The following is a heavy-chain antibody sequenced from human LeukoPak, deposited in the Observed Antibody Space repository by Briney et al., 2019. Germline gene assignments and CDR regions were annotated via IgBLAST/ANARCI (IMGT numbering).Heavy chain of an antibody. V-gene: IGHV7-4-1*02. CDR1: GYTFTTYA. D-gene: IGHD6-13*01. Sequence: ASVKVSCKASGYTFTTYAMNWVRRAPGQGLEWMGWINTNTGNPTYAQGFTGRFVFSLDTSVSTAYLQISSLNAEDTAVYYCARARRRGQQPYNWFDPGGQGTVVSVS. CDR2: INTNTGNP. J-gene: IGHJ5*02. CDR3: ARARRRGQQPYNWFDP.